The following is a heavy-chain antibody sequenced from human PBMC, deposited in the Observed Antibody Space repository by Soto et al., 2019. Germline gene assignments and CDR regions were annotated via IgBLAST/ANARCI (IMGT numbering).Heavy chain of an antibody. CDR1: GFTFSSYS. Sequence: GGSLRLSCAASGFTFSSYSMNWVRQAPGKGLEWVSYISSSSSTIYYADSMKGRFTISRDNAKNSLYLKMNSLRDEDTAVYYCAREEDMWELLYYYYYGMDVWGQGTTVTVSS. D-gene: IGHD1-26*01. CDR3: AREEDMWELLYYYYYGMDV. V-gene: IGHV3-48*02. CDR2: ISSSSSTI. J-gene: IGHJ6*02.